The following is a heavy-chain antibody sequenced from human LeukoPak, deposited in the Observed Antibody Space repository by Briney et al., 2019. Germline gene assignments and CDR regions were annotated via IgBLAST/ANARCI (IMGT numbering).Heavy chain of an antibody. Sequence: GGSLRLXCAASGFTCSSYAMSWVRQAPGKGLESVSAVRGSGGSTYYADSVKGRFTISRDNSKNTLYLQMNSLRAEDTAVYYCAKRGTEYYFDYWGQGTLVTVSS. CDR3: AKRGTEYYFDY. V-gene: IGHV3-23*01. CDR2: VRGSGGST. CDR1: GFTCSSYA. J-gene: IGHJ4*02. D-gene: IGHD1-14*01.